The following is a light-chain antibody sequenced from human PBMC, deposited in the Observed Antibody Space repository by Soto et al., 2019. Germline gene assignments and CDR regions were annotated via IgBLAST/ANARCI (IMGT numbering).Light chain of an antibody. CDR3: QQRSNWPPT. CDR1: QNVSSY. J-gene: IGKJ1*01. V-gene: IGKV3-11*01. CDR2: DAS. Sequence: TVLTRSPSKLYSSPGAGATLACRASQNVSSYLAWYQQKPGQAPRLLIYDASNRATGIPARFSGSGSGTDFTLTISSLEPEDFAVYYCQQRSNWPPTFGQGTKVDI.